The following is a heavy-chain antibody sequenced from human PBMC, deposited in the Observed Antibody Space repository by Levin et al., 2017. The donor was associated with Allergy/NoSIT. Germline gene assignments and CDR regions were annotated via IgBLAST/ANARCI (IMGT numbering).Heavy chain of an antibody. Sequence: SQTLSLTCSVSGGSIRSAYWTWIRQPPGKGLEWIGYIYYSGTTDYNPSLKSRVTILVDTSKNQFSLRLSSVSAADTAVYYCARSYGSGSSTRYFFEFWGQGTLVTVSS. V-gene: IGHV4-59*01. CDR3: ARSYGSGSSTRYFFEF. J-gene: IGHJ4*02. D-gene: IGHD3-10*01. CDR1: GGSIRSAY. CDR2: IYYSGTT.